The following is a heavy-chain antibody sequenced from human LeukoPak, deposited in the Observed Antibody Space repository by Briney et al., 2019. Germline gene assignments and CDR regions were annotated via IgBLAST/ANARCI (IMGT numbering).Heavy chain of an antibody. D-gene: IGHD6-6*01. Sequence: SETLSLTCAVYGGSFSGYYWSWIRQPPGKGLEWIGEINHSGSTNYNPSLKSRVTISVDTSKNQFSLKLSSVTAADTAVYYCARGVTVAIAARRGVFDCWGQGTLVTVSS. CDR2: INHSGST. V-gene: IGHV4-34*01. CDR3: ARGVTVAIAARRGVFDC. J-gene: IGHJ4*02. CDR1: GGSFSGYY.